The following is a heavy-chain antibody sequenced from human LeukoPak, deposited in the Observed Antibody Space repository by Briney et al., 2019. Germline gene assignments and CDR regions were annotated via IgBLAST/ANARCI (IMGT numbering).Heavy chain of an antibody. CDR1: GASLSRGGYS. J-gene: IGHJ4*02. CDR2: IYTSGST. CDR3: ARDRPSGYLI. V-gene: IGHV4-61*02. D-gene: IGHD3-3*01. Sequence: KPSETLSLTCGVSGASLSRGGYSWSWIRQPPGKGLEWIGRIYTSGSTNYNPSLKSRVTISVDTSKNQFSLKLSSVTAADTAVYYCARDRPSGYLIWGQGTLVTVSS.